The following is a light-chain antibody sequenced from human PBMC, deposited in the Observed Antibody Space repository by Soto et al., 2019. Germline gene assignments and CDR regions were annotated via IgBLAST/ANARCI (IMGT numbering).Light chain of an antibody. V-gene: IGKV3-15*01. CDR1: QSVGSN. Sequence: EIGMTQSPVTLSVSPGERATLSCRASQSVGSNLAWYQQKPGQAPRLLLYGASTRATGIPGRFSGSGSGTEFTLTITSLQSEDFAVYYCQQHNYWPSFGQGTKLEFK. CDR2: GAS. J-gene: IGKJ2*01. CDR3: QQHNYWPS.